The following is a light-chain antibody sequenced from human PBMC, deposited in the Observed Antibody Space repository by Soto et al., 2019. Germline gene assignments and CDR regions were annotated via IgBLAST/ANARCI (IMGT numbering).Light chain of an antibody. V-gene: IGKV1-5*03. CDR1: QSISSW. Sequence: DIQMTQSPSTLSASVGDRVTITCRASQSISSWLAWYRQKPGKAPKLLIYKASSLESGVPARFSGSGSGTEFTLTLSRLQPDDFATYYCQQYNSYPWTFGQGTKVEIK. CDR2: KAS. CDR3: QQYNSYPWT. J-gene: IGKJ1*01.